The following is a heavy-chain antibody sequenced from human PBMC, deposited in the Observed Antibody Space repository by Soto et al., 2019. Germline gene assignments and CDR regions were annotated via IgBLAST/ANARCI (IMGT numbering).Heavy chain of an antibody. CDR3: ARAPSGYYIDY. Sequence: QVQLQESGPGLVKPSGTLSLTCAVSGGSISSSNWWSWVRQPPGKGLEWIGEIYHSGSTNYNPSLKSXXTXSXXKSKDQFSLKLSSVTAADTAVYYCARAPSGYYIDYWGQGTLVTVSS. D-gene: IGHD3-3*01. CDR2: IYHSGST. CDR1: GGSISSSNW. J-gene: IGHJ4*02. V-gene: IGHV4-4*02.